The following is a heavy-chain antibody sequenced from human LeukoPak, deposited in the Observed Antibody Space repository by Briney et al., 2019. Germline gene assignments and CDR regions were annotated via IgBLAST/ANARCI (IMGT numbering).Heavy chain of an antibody. J-gene: IGHJ4*02. V-gene: IGHV4-39*07. Sequence: PSETLSLTCTVSGGSISSSSYYWGWIRQPPGKGLEWIGSIYYSGSTYYNPSLKSRVTISVDTSKNQFSLKLSSVTAADTAVYYCARALRGGETHYDSSGYYLDYWGQGTLVTVSS. CDR1: GGSISSSSYY. D-gene: IGHD3-22*01. CDR2: IYYSGST. CDR3: ARALRGGETHYDSSGYYLDY.